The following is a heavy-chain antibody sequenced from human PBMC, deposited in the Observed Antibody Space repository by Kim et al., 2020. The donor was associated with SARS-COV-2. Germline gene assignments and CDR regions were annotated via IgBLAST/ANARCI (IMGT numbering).Heavy chain of an antibody. CDR1: GFTFSSHW. CDR3: VRVPKGDYYGMDV. V-gene: IGHV3-7*01. Sequence: GGSLRLSCAASGFTFSSHWMSWVRQAPGKGLEWVANIKQDGSEKSYVDSVMGRFTISRDNARNSLFLQMNSLQGEDTALYYCVRVPKGDYYGMDVWGQGTTVTVSS. J-gene: IGHJ6*02. CDR2: IKQDGSEK.